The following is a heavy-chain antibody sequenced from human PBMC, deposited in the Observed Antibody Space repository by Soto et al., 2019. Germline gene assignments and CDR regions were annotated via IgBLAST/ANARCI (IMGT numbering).Heavy chain of an antibody. CDR2: VSHSGGI. CDR3: AGRNGYYSGIDY. J-gene: IGHJ4*02. V-gene: IGHV4-34*02. Sequence: QVQLQQWGAGLLKPSETLSLTCVVYGGSFSGYYWSWIRQPPGKGLEWFGEVSHSGGIDYNPSLKSRVTISVDTSKNQFSLKLSSVTAADTAVYYCAGRNGYYSGIDYWGQGTLVTVSS. D-gene: IGHD3-22*01. CDR1: GGSFSGYY.